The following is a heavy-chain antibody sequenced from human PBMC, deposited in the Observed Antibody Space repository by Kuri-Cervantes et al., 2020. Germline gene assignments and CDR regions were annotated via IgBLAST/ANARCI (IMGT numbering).Heavy chain of an antibody. CDR2: IYWDDDK. D-gene: IGHD6-19*01. V-gene: IGHV2-5*02. Sequence: SGPTLVKPTQTLTLTCTFSGFSLSTSGVGVGWIRQPPGKALEWLALIYWDDDKRYSPSLKSRLTITKDTSKNQVVLTMTNMDPVDTATYYCAHSRIDSSGWYMILGAYYFDYWGQGTLVTVSS. J-gene: IGHJ4*02. CDR1: GFSLSTSGVG. CDR3: AHSRIDSSGWYMILGAYYFDY.